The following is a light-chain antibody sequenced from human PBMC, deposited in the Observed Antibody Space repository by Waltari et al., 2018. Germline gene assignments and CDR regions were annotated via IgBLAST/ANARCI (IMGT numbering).Light chain of an antibody. V-gene: IGLV3-27*01. Sequence: SSEVTQPSSVSVSPGQTARSICSGAALAKKYVRWLQQTPGQAPVLIIYKDTERHSGIPVRCSGSTSGTTVTLTITGAEVEEEADYYCLSVADNILVFGGGTKLTVL. CDR1: ALAKKY. CDR3: LSVADNILV. CDR2: KDT. J-gene: IGLJ3*02.